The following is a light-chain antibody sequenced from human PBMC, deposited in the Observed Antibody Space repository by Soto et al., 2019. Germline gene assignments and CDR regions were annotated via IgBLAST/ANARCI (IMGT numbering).Light chain of an antibody. CDR3: QQYGSSPIT. J-gene: IGKJ5*01. Sequence: EIVLTQSPDTLSLSPGDRATLSCRASQSVRSERLAWYQQKPGQAPRLVIFDASNRASGIPARFSGSGSGTDFTLTISSLEPEDFAVYYCQQYGSSPITFGQGTRLEIK. CDR1: QSVRSER. CDR2: DAS. V-gene: IGKV3-20*01.